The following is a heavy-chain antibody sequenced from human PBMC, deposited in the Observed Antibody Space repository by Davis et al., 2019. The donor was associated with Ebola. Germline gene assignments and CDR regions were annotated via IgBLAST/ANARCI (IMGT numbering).Heavy chain of an antibody. V-gene: IGHV3-21*01. J-gene: IGHJ6*02. CDR3: ARVRGLVTIFGVTYGMDV. Sequence: GESLKISCAASGFTFSSYSMNRVRQAPGQGLEGASSISSSSSYIYYADSVKGRFTISRDNAKNSLYLQMNSLRAEDTAVYYCARVRGLVTIFGVTYGMDVWGQGTTVTVSS. CDR2: ISSSSSYI. CDR1: GFTFSSYS. D-gene: IGHD3-3*01.